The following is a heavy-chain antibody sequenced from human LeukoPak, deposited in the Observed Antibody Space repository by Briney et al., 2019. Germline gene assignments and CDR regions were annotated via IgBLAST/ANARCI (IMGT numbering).Heavy chain of an antibody. Sequence: SETLSLTCTVSGGSISSYYWSWIRQPPGKGLEWIGYIYYSGSTNYNPSLKSRVTISVDTSKNQFSLKLSSVTAADTAVYYCARVLMTTAQTWGDYYYGMDVWGQGTTVTVSS. CDR2: IYYSGST. CDR1: GGSISSYY. V-gene: IGHV4-59*01. CDR3: ARVLMTTAQTWGDYYYGMDV. D-gene: IGHD4-17*01. J-gene: IGHJ6*02.